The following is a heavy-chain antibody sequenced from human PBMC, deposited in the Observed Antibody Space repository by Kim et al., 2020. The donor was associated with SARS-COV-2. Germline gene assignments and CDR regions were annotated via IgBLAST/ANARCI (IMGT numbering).Heavy chain of an antibody. V-gene: IGHV3-21*04. CDR1: GFTFSSYS. CDR3: ARAPEYSSSWYVAEYFQH. CDR2: ISSSSSYI. Sequence: GGSLRLSCAASGFTFSSYSMNWVHQAPGKGLEWVSSISSSSSYIYYADSVKGRFTISRDNAKNSLYLQMNSLRAEDTAVYYCARAPEYSSSWYVAEYFQHWGQGTLVTVSS. J-gene: IGHJ1*01. D-gene: IGHD6-13*01.